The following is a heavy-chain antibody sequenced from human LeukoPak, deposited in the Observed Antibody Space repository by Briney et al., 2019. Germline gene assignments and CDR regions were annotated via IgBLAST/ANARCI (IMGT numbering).Heavy chain of an antibody. CDR1: GGTFSSYA. CDR3: ARVGHGYSSGWYDFDY. V-gene: IGHV1-69*04. CDR2: IIPILGIA. Sequence: SVKVSCKASGGTFSSYAISWVRQAPGQGLEWMGRIIPILGIANYAQKFQGRVTITADKSTSTAYMELSSLRSEDTAVYYCARVGHGYSSGWYDFDYWGQGTLVTVSS. D-gene: IGHD6-19*01. J-gene: IGHJ4*02.